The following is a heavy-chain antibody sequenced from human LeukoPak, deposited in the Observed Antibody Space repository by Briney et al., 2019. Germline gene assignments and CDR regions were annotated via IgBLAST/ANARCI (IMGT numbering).Heavy chain of an antibody. CDR3: ARDYLDWYFDL. Sequence: GGSLRLSCAASGFTFSSYGMHWVRQAPGKGLEWVAVIWYDGSNKYYADSVKGRFTISRDNSKNTLYLQMNSLRAEDTAVYYCARDYLDWYFDLWGRGSLVTVSS. J-gene: IGHJ2*01. CDR1: GFTFSSYG. CDR2: IWYDGSNK. V-gene: IGHV3-33*01.